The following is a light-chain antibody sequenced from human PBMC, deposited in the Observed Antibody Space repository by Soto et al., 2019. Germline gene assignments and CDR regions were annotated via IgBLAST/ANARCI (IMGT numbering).Light chain of an antibody. J-gene: IGLJ3*02. Sequence: QSVLTQPPSASGAPGQWVTISCSGGSSNIAINTVNWYLQLPGTAPKLLIYINNQRPSGVSDRFSCSKSCTSASLAITGLQSEDEGDYYCAAWDDSVNGWVFGGGTKLTVL. CDR2: INN. CDR3: AAWDDSVNGWV. V-gene: IGLV1-44*01. CDR1: SSNIAINT.